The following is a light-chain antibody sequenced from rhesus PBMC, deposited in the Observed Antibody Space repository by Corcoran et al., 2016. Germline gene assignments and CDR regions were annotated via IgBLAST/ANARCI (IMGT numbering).Light chain of an antibody. CDR2: DVN. V-gene: IGLV2S9*01. J-gene: IGLJ6*01. Sequence: QSALTQPPSVSKSLGQSVTISCTGTTSDIGGYNDVSWYQQHPGPAPRLLIYDVNKRPSGFVDRFSGSKSGNTASLTISGLQAEDEADYYCCSYRSGDTFVFGSGTKLTVL. CDR3: CSYRSGDTFV. CDR1: TSDIGGYND.